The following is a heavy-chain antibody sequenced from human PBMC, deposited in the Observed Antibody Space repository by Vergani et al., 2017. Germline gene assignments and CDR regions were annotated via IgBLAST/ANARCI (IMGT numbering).Heavy chain of an antibody. CDR2: ISGSGGST. CDR3: AGWAPPGYYDYVWGSYEAFDI. Sequence: EVQLLESGGGLVQPGGSLRLSCAASGFTFSSYAMSWVRQAPGKGLEWVSAISGSGGSTYYADSVKGRFTLSRDNSKNTLYLQMNSLRAEDTAVYYCAGWAPPGYYDYVWGSYEAFDIWGQGTMVTVSS. J-gene: IGHJ3*02. CDR1: GFTFSSYA. V-gene: IGHV3-23*01. D-gene: IGHD3-16*01.